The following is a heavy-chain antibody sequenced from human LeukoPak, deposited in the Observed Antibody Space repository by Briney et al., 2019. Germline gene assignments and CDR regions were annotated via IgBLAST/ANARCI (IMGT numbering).Heavy chain of an antibody. Sequence: GASVKVSCKVSGYTLTELSMHWVRQAPGKGLEWMGGFDPEDGETIYAQKFQGRVTMTEDTSTDTAYMELSSLRSEDTAVYYCATLIMVRGVIPFSGDYWGQGTLVTVSS. CDR3: ATLIMVRGVIPFSGDY. V-gene: IGHV1-24*01. CDR2: FDPEDGET. D-gene: IGHD3-10*01. CDR1: GYTLTELS. J-gene: IGHJ4*02.